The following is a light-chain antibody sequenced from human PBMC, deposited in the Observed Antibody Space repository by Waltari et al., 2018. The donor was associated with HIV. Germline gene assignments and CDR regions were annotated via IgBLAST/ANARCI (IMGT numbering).Light chain of an antibody. CDR2: GAS. V-gene: IGKV3-20*01. Sequence: EIVLTQSPGTLSLSPGERATLSCRARQSVSSNYLAWYQQKPGQAPRRFIYGASSRATGIPDRFSGSGSGTDFNLTINRLEPEDFAVYYCQHYGISFRFGPGTRVDMK. CDR1: QSVSSNY. J-gene: IGKJ3*01. CDR3: QHYGISFR.